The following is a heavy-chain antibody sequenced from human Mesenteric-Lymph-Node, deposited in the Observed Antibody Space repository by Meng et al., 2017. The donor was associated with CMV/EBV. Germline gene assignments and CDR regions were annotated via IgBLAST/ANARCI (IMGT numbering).Heavy chain of an antibody. D-gene: IGHD3-22*01. J-gene: IGHJ4*02. CDR1: GGSITSSSYY. CDR2: IYYSGST. V-gene: IGHV4-39*07. Sequence: SETLSLTCTVSGGSITSSSYYWGWIRQPPGKGLEWIGNIYYSGSTYYNPSLKSRVVISVDTSRNQFSLKLSSVTAADTAVYYCARAPFNYYGSSGDPPDYWGQGTVVTVSS. CDR3: ARAPFNYYGSSGDPPDY.